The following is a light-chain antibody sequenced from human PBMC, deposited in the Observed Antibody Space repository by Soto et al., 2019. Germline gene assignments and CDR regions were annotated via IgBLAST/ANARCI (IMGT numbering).Light chain of an antibody. J-gene: IGKJ3*01. CDR2: TAY. Sequence: DIQMTQSPYSLSASVGDSVTLTCRASQRLFSFLNWYQQAPGRAPKLLISTAYKLQSGVPSRFSGSESGTEFTLTISSLQPEDFAIYFCQQTYSPPFTFGPGTKLDVK. CDR1: QRLFSF. CDR3: QQTYSPPFT. V-gene: IGKV1-39*01.